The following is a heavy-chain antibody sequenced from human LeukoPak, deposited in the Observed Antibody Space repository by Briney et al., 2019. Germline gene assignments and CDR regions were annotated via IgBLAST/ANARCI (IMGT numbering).Heavy chain of an antibody. CDR3: LSYRSNTSCYESNWFDP. CDR1: GFTFSSYA. J-gene: IGHJ5*02. CDR2: ISNSGFST. D-gene: IGHD2-2*01. V-gene: IGHV3-23*01. Sequence: GGSLRLSCAASGFTFSSYAMSWVRQAPGKGLEWVSAISNSGFSTYYADSVKGRFTISRDNSKNTLYLQMNSLRAEDTAVYYCLSYRSNTSCYESNWFDPWGQGTLVTVSS.